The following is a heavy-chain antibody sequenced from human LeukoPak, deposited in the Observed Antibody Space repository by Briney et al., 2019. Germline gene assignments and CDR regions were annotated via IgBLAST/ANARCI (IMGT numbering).Heavy chain of an antibody. Sequence: GGSVRLSCAASGFTFSNHSMSWVRRPPGEGLEWVAAISPSGDSTTYRDSVKGQFTISRDSSRNRLYLQMNTLTVEDTAIYYSARRLTGGVTDFFDFWGQGALVTVSS. CDR3: ARRLTGGVTDFFDF. CDR2: ISPSGDST. CDR1: GFTFSNHS. J-gene: IGHJ4*02. D-gene: IGHD2-8*02. V-gene: IGHV3-23*01.